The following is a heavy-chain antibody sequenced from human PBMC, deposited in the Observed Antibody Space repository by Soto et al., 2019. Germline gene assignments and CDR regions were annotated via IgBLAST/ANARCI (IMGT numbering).Heavy chain of an antibody. CDR3: AREDRGYDSFDY. Sequence: SETLSLTCTVSGGSVSSGTYYWNWIRQPPGKGLEWIGYIYYSGSTNYNPSLKSRVTISVDTSKKQFSLKLNSVTAADTAVYYGAREDRGYDSFDYGGQGPLVTVSS. CDR2: IYYSGST. D-gene: IGHD5-12*01. CDR1: GGSVSSGTYY. J-gene: IGHJ4*02. V-gene: IGHV4-61*01.